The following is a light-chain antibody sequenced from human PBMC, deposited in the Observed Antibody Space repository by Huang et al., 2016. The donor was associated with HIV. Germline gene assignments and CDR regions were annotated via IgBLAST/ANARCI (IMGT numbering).Light chain of an antibody. J-gene: IGKJ3*01. CDR3: MQALQTPPFT. CDR1: QSLLHSNGYNY. CDR2: LGS. Sequence: DIVMTQSPLSLPVTPGEPASISCRSSQSLLHSNGYNYLDWYLQKPGQSPQLLIYLGSNRASGVPDRFSGSGSGTDFTLIISRVEAEDVGVYYCMQALQTPPFTFGPGTKVDIK. V-gene: IGKV2-28*01.